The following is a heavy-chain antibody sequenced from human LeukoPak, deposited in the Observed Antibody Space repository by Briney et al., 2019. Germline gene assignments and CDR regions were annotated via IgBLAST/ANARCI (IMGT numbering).Heavy chain of an antibody. CDR2: INHSGST. J-gene: IGHJ6*02. D-gene: IGHD5-12*01. CDR1: GGSISSGGYS. V-gene: IGHV4-30-2*01. CDR3: ARVEGYDYYYYGMDV. Sequence: PSQTLSLTCAVSGGSISSGGYSWSWIRQPPGKGLEWIGEINHSGSTNYNPSLKSRVTISVDTSKNQFSLKLSSVTAADTAVYYCARVEGYDYYYYGMDVWGQGTTVTVSS.